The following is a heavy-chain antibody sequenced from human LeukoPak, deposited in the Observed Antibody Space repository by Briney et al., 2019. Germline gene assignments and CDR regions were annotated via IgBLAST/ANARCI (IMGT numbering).Heavy chain of an antibody. CDR1: GGSFSGYY. CDR3: ARVPYSSGWSRFDY. CDR2: INHSGST. J-gene: IGHJ4*02. V-gene: IGHV4-34*01. D-gene: IGHD6-19*01. Sequence: PSETLSLTCAVYGGSFSGYYRSWIRHPSGKGLEWIGEINHSGSTNYNPSLKSRVTISVDTSKNQFSLKLSSVTAADTAVYYCARVPYSSGWSRFDYWGQGTLVTVSS.